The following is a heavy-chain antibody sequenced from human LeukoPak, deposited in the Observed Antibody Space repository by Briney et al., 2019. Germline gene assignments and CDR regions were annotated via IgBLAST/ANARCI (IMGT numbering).Heavy chain of an antibody. V-gene: IGHV3-30-3*01. D-gene: IGHD1-26*01. CDR3: ARGAIVGANFDY. J-gene: IGHJ4*02. CDR2: ISYDGSNK. CDR1: GFTFSSYA. Sequence: PGGSLRLSCAASGFTFSSYAMHWVRQAPGKGLEWVAVISYDGSNKYYADSVKGRFTISRDNSKNTLYLQMNSLRAEDTGVYYCARGAIVGANFDYWGQGTLVTVSS.